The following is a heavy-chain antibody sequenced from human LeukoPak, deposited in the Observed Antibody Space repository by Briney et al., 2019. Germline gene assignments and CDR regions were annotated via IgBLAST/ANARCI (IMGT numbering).Heavy chain of an antibody. J-gene: IGHJ4*02. CDR3: ARESGKFDY. CDR2: ISGDGVST. V-gene: IGHV3-43*02. Sequence: GGSLRLSCVASGLPIADFAMHWVRQAPGKGLEWVSLISGDGVSTFYADSAKGRFSISRDNSKNSLSLEMNSLRTEDTAMYYCARESGKFDYWGQGTLVAVSS. CDR1: GLPIADFA.